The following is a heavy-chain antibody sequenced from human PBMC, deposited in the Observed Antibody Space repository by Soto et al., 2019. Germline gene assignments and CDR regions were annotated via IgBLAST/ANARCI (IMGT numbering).Heavy chain of an antibody. D-gene: IGHD2-21*02. CDR3: AKDSRIVVVTAPYDY. Sequence: QVQLVESGGGVVQPGRSLRLSCAASGFTFSSYGMNWVRQAPGKGLEWVAVISYDGSNKYYADSVKGRFTISRDNSKNTLYLKMNSLRAEETAVYYCAKDSRIVVVTAPYDYWGQGTLVTVSS. CDR1: GFTFSSYG. J-gene: IGHJ4*02. V-gene: IGHV3-30*18. CDR2: ISYDGSNK.